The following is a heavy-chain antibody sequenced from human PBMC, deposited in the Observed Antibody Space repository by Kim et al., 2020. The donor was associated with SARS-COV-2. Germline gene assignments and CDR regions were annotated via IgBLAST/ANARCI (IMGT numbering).Heavy chain of an antibody. CDR3: ARQKSVPELLWFRELLYPLQVYFDY. J-gene: IGHJ4*02. V-gene: IGHV4-39*01. CDR2: IYYSGST. Sequence: SETLSLTCTVSGGSISSSSYYWGWIRQPPGKGLEWIGSIYYSGSTYYNPSLKSRVTISVDTSKNQFSLKLSSVTAADTAVYYCARQKSVPELLWFRELLYPLQVYFDYWGQGTLVTVSS. CDR1: GGSISSSSYY. D-gene: IGHD3-10*01.